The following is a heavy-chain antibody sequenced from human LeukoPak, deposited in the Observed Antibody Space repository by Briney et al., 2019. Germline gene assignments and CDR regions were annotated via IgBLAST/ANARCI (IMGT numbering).Heavy chain of an antibody. Sequence: SETLSLTCTVSGGSVSSGSYYWSWIRQPPGKGLEWIGYIYYSGSTNYNPSLKSRVTISVDTSKNQFSLKLSSVTAADTAVYYCARTSSSWDWFDPWGQGTLVTVSS. CDR1: GGSVSSGSYY. V-gene: IGHV4-61*01. J-gene: IGHJ5*02. CDR2: IYYSGST. CDR3: ARTSSSWDWFDP. D-gene: IGHD6-13*01.